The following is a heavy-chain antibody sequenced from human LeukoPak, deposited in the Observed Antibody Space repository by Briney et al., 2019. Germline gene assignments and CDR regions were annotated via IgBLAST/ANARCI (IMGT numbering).Heavy chain of an antibody. D-gene: IGHD3-10*01. V-gene: IGHV1-69*06. J-gene: IGHJ4*02. Sequence: SVKVPCKASGGTFSSYAISWVRQAPGQGLEWMGGIIPIFGTANYAQKFQGRVTITADKSTSTAYMELSSLRSEDTAVYYCASYGSGSRDFDYWGQGTLVTVSS. CDR1: GGTFSSYA. CDR2: IIPIFGTA. CDR3: ASYGSGSRDFDY.